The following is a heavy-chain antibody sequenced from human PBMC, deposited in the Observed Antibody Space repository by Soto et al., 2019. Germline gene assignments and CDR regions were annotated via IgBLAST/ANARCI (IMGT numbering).Heavy chain of an antibody. J-gene: IGHJ4*02. Sequence: GGSLRLSCAASGFTVSNNYMTWVRQAPGKGLEWVSVIYSGGSTYYADSVKGRFTISRDNSKNTLYLQMNSLRAEDTAVYYCARDPSSAVRADVWGQGTLVTVSS. CDR3: ARDPSSAVRADV. V-gene: IGHV3-53*01. D-gene: IGHD3-10*01. CDR2: IYSGGST. CDR1: GFTVSNNY.